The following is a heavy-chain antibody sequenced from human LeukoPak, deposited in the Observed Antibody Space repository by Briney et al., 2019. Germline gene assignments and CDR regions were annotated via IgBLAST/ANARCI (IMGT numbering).Heavy chain of an antibody. CDR1: GYTFPSYD. V-gene: IGHV1-8*01. CDR2: MNPNSGNT. Sequence: ASVKVSCKASGYTFPSYDINWVRQATGQGLEWMEWMNPNSGNTGYAQKFQGRVTMTRNTSISTAYMELSSLRSEDTAVYYCASSSRNYYYYYGMDVWGQGTTVTVSS. CDR3: ASSSRNYYYYYGMDV. J-gene: IGHJ6*02.